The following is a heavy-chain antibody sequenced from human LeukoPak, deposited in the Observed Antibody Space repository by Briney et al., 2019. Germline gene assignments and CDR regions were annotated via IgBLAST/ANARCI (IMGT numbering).Heavy chain of an antibody. Sequence: PSENLSLTCTVSGGSISSGGYYWSWIRQPPGKGLEWIGYIYYSGSTYYNPSLKSRVTISVDTSKNQFSLKLSSVTAADTAVYYCARGDTAMVTRYFDYWGQGTLVTVSS. V-gene: IGHV4-30-4*01. D-gene: IGHD5-18*01. J-gene: IGHJ4*02. CDR3: ARGDTAMVTRYFDY. CDR1: GGSISSGGYY. CDR2: IYYSGST.